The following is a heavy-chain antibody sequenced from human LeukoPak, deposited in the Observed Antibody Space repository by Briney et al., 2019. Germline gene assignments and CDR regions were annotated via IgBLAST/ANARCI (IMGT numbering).Heavy chain of an antibody. D-gene: IGHD1/OR15-1a*01. V-gene: IGHV4-61*02. J-gene: IGHJ4*02. CDR3: ARDNKRGLAYYFDY. CDR1: GGSISSGSYY. Sequence: SETLSLTCTVSGGSISSGSYYWSWIRQPAGKGLEWIGRIYTSGSTNYNPSLKSRVTISVDTSKNQFSLKLSSVTAADTAVYYCARDNKRGLAYYFDYWGQGTLVTVSS. CDR2: IYTSGST.